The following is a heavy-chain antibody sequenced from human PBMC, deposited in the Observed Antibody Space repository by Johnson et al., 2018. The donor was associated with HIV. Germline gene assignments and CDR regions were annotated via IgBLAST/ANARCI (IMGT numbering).Heavy chain of an antibody. V-gene: IGHV3-30*02. CDR1: GFTFSSYG. CDR3: ARDLLWSDIAAPGGI. Sequence: QVQLVESGGGVVQPGGSLRLSCAASGFTFSSYGMHWVRQAPGKGLEWVAFIRYDGSNKYYADSVKGRFTISRDNSKNTLYLQMNSLRAEDTAVYYCARDLLWSDIAAPGGIWGQGTMVTVSS. D-gene: IGHD6-13*01. J-gene: IGHJ3*02. CDR2: IRYDGSNK.